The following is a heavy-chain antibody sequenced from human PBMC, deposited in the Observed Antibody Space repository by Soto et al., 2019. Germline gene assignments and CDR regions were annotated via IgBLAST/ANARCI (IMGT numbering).Heavy chain of an antibody. V-gene: IGHV3-30-3*01. CDR1: GFTFSSYA. CDR3: AREVIVVVTAPAFDI. D-gene: IGHD2-21*02. CDR2: ISYDGSNK. J-gene: IGHJ3*02. Sequence: QVQLVESGGGVVQPGRSLRLSCAASGFTFSSYAMRWVRQAPGKGLEWVAVISYDGSNKYYADSVKGRFTISRDNSKNTLYLQMNSLRAEDTAVYYCAREVIVVVTAPAFDIWGQGTMVTVSS.